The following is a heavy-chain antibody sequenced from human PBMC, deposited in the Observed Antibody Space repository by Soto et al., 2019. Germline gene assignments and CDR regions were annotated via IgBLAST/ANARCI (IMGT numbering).Heavy chain of an antibody. CDR2: IYYSGST. CDR3: ARETSWGAFDI. Sequence: PSATLAVTWSVSSGAINDYYWSLIRQPPGKGLEWFGYIYYSGSTNYNPSLKSRVTISVDTSKNQFSLKLSSVTAADTAVYYCARETSWGAFDIWGQGTMVTVSS. V-gene: IGHV4-59*01. J-gene: IGHJ3*02. CDR1: SGAINDYY. D-gene: IGHD7-27*01.